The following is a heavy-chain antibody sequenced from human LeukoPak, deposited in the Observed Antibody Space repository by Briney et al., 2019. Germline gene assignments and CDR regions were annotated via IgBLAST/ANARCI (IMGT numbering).Heavy chain of an antibody. CDR2: IKSKTDGGTT. D-gene: IGHD4-11*01. CDR3: TTRSTNDYSNYWFDP. Sequence: KSGGSLRLSCAASGFTFSNAWMSWVRQAPGKGLEWVGRIKSKTDGGTTDYAAPVKGRFTISRDDSKNTLYLQMNSLKTEDTAVYYCTTRSTNDYSNYWFDPWGQGTLVTVSS. V-gene: IGHV3-15*01. CDR1: GFTFSNAW. J-gene: IGHJ5*02.